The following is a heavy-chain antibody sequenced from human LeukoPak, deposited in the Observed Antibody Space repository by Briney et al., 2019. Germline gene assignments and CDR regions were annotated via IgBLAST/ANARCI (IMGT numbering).Heavy chain of an antibody. V-gene: IGHV5-51*01. D-gene: IGHD3-3*01. Sequence: ESLKISCKGYGYTFSNHWIAWLRQVPGKGLEWMGIMYPGDSDTRYSPSFQGQVTFSVDKSIATAYLEWSSLKASDTALYYCARRGVLDGLDVWGQGTTVTVSS. CDR1: GYTFSNHW. CDR3: ARRGVLDGLDV. CDR2: MYPGDSDT. J-gene: IGHJ6*02.